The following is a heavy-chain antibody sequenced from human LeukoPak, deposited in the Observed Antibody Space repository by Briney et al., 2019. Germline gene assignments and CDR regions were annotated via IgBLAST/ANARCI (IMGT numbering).Heavy chain of an antibody. Sequence: SETLSLTCTVSSGSNNRRGFYLSWVRQPPGKGLEWLGYIFSNGGTYYNPSLESRLSISGDSSKTQFSLRLTSVTAADTAVYYCARAERDYFGSGPFDLWGQGTLVTVSS. CDR3: ARAERDYFGSGPFDL. J-gene: IGHJ4*02. CDR2: IFSNGGT. D-gene: IGHD3-10*01. CDR1: SGSNNRRGFY. V-gene: IGHV4-31*03.